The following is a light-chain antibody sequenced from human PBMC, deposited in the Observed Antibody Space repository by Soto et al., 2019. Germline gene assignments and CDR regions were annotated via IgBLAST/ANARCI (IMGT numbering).Light chain of an antibody. V-gene: IGKV3-15*01. Sequence: EVVITQSPGTLYVSPGERATLSCRASQSISSNLAWYQQKPGQAPRLLIYGASTRATCIPSRFSGSGSGTEFTLTISSLQSEDFAVYYCQQYNNWPPMTFGQGTRLEIK. CDR3: QQYNNWPPMT. CDR1: QSISSN. CDR2: GAS. J-gene: IGKJ5*01.